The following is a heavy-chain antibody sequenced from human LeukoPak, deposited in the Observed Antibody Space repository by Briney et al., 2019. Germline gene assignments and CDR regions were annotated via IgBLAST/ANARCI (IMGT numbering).Heavy chain of an antibody. CDR1: GFTVSSNY. V-gene: IGHV3-53*05. CDR2: IYSGGST. CDR3: AKSGIPAAGRRGYFDY. J-gene: IGHJ4*02. Sequence: GGSLRLSCAASGFTVSSNYMSWVRQAPGKGLEWVSVIYSGGSTYYADSVKGRFTISRDNSKNTLYLQMNSLRAEDTAIYYCAKSGIPAAGRRGYFDYWGQGTLVTVSS. D-gene: IGHD6-13*01.